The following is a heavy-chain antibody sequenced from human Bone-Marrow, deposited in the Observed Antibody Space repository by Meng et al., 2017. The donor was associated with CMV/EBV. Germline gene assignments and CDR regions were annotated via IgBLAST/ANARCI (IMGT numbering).Heavy chain of an antibody. CDR1: GFTFGDYA. V-gene: IGHV3-49*04. J-gene: IGHJ4*02. CDR3: TRGWEDSSGYYCFDY. D-gene: IGHD3-22*01. Sequence: GESLKISCPASGFTFGDYATSWVRQAPGKGLEWVGFIRSKAYGGTTEYAASVKGRFTISRDDSKSIAYLQMNSLKTEDTAVYYCTRGWEDSSGYYCFDYWGQGTLVTVSS. CDR2: IRSKAYGGTT.